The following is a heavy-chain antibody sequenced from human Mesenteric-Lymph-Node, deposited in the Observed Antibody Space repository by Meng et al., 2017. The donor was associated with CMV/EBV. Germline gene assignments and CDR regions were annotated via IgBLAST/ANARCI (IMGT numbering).Heavy chain of an antibody. V-gene: IGHV1-2*02. CDR1: FTGYY. J-gene: IGHJ6*02. Sequence: FTGYYMHWVRQAPGQGLEWMGWINPNSGGTNYAQKFQGRVTMTRDTSISTAYMELSRLRSDDTAVYYCARDEIAAAGTGGYYYYGMDVWGQGTLVTVSS. D-gene: IGHD6-13*01. CDR3: ARDEIAAAGTGGYYYYGMDV. CDR2: INPNSGGT.